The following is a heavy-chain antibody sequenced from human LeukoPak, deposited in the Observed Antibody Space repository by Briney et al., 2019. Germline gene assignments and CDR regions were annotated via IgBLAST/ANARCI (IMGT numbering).Heavy chain of an antibody. CDR3: HSRFLEWLLDY. D-gene: IGHD3-3*01. CDR1: GDSINSNNYY. Sequence: SETLSLTCTVSGDSINSNNYYWGWIRQPPGKGLEWIGSIYDSGSTYYNPSLKSRVTISVDTSKNQFSLRLSSVTDADTAIYYSHSRFLEWLLDYWGQGTLVTVSS. V-gene: IGHV4-39*01. J-gene: IGHJ4*02. CDR2: IYDSGST.